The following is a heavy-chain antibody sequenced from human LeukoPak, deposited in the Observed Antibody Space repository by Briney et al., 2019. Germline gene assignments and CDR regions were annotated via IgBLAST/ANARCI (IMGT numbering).Heavy chain of an antibody. D-gene: IGHD2-2*01. CDR1: GYTFTGYY. Sequence: ASVKVSCKTSGYTFTGYYMYWVRQAPGQGLEWMGWINPNSGGTNYAQKFQGSVTMTRDTSISTVYMELSSLRSDDTAVYFCARRVVPTAFSWFDPWGQGTLVTVSP. CDR2: INPNSGGT. CDR3: ARRVVPTAFSWFDP. J-gene: IGHJ5*02. V-gene: IGHV1-2*02.